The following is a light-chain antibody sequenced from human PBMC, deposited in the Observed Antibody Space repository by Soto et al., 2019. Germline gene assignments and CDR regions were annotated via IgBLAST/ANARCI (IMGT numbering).Light chain of an antibody. J-gene: IGLJ2*01. V-gene: IGLV1-40*01. Sequence: QSVLTQPPSVSGAPGQRVTISCTGSSSNIGAGYDVHWYQQLPGTAPKLLIYGNSNRPSGVPDRFSGSNSGTSASLAITGLQAEDEADYYCQSYDSSLSQRVFGGGTKLTVL. CDR2: GNS. CDR1: SSNIGAGYD. CDR3: QSYDSSLSQRV.